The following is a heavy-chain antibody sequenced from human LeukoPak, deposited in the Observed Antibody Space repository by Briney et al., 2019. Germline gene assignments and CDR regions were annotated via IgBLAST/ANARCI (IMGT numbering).Heavy chain of an antibody. V-gene: IGHV3-7*01. Sequence: PGGSLRLSCAASGFTFSSNWMGWVRQAPGKGLEWVANIKEDGSEKYYVDSVKGRFTISRDNAKNSLYLQMNSLRDEDTAVYFCARDHGGSYSYWGQGTLVTVSS. D-gene: IGHD3-10*01. CDR2: IKEDGSEK. CDR1: GFTFSSNW. CDR3: ARDHGGSYSY. J-gene: IGHJ4*02.